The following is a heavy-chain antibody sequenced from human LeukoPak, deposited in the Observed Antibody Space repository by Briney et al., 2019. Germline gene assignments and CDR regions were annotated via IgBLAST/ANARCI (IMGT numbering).Heavy chain of an antibody. Sequence: GGSLRLSCAASGFTFSSYAMHCVRQAPGKGLEWVAVMSYDGSSEYYADSVKGRFTISRDNSKNTLYLQMNSLRAEDTAVYYCARDPDYYDSSGYYHDPPDYWGQGTLVTVSS. V-gene: IGHV3-30-3*01. D-gene: IGHD3-22*01. J-gene: IGHJ4*02. CDR3: ARDPDYYDSSGYYHDPPDY. CDR1: GFTFSSYA. CDR2: MSYDGSSE.